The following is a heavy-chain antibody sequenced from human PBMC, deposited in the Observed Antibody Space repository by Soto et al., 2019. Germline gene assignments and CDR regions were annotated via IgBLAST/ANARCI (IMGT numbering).Heavy chain of an antibody. CDR2: ISPDGGST. CDR3: ARAPRGGVIIVITSAQIDY. V-gene: IGHV1-46*01. Sequence: ASVKVSCKASGYALTDHYIHWVRQAPGQGLEWMGLISPDGGSTRYSQKFQARITMTRDTSTSTVYMELRSLRSEDTAVYYCARAPRGGVIIVITSAQIDYWGQGTLVTVSS. D-gene: IGHD3-3*01. J-gene: IGHJ4*02. CDR1: GYALTDHY.